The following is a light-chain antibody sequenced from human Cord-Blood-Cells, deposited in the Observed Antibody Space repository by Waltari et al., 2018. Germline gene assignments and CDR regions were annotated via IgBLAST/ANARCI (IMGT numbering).Light chain of an antibody. V-gene: IGKV1-39*01. Sequence: DIQMTQSPSSLSASVGDRVPLTCRASQSISSSLNWYQQKPGKAPKLLIYAASSLQSGVPSRFSGSGSGTDFTLTISSLQPEDFATYYCQQSYSTPYTFGQGTKLEIK. CDR2: AAS. J-gene: IGKJ2*01. CDR3: QQSYSTPYT. CDR1: QSISSS.